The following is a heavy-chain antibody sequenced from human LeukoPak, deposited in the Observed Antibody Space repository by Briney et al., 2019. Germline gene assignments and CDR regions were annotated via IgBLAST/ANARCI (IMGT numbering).Heavy chain of an antibody. CDR1: GGSISSSSYY. Sequence: PSETLSLTCTVSGGSISSSSYYWGWIRQPRGKGLEWIGSIYYNGSTYYNPSLKSRVTISVDTSKNQFSLKLSSVTAADTAVYYCARQAAAGSGLIDYWGQGTLVTVSS. J-gene: IGHJ4*02. CDR3: ARQAAAGSGLIDY. V-gene: IGHV4-39*01. CDR2: IYYNGST. D-gene: IGHD6-13*01.